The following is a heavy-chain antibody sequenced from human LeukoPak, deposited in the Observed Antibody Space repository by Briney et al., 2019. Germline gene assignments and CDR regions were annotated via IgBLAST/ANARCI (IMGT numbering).Heavy chain of an antibody. CDR3: ARFGSGWHYFDY. J-gene: IGHJ4*02. V-gene: IGHV4-34*01. Sequence: SETLSLTCAVYGGSFSGYYWSWIRQPPGKGLEWIGEINHSGSTNYNPSLKSRVTISVDTSKNQFSLKLSSVAAADTAVYYCARFGSGWHYFDYWGQGTLVTVSS. D-gene: IGHD6-19*01. CDR1: GGSFSGYY. CDR2: INHSGST.